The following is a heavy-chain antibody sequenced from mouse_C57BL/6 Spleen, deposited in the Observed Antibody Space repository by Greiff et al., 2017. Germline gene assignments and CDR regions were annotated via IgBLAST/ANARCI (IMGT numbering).Heavy chain of an antibody. CDR1: GYTFTSYW. V-gene: IGHV1-64*01. CDR3: ASYYDYPFAY. D-gene: IGHD2-4*01. CDR2: IHPNSGST. J-gene: IGHJ3*01. Sequence: QVQLQQSGAELVKPGASVKLSCKASGYTFTSYWMHWVKQRPGQGLEWIGMIHPNSGSTNYNEKFKSKATLTVDKSSSTAYMQLSSLTSEDSAVYYCASYYDYPFAYWGQGTLVTVSA.